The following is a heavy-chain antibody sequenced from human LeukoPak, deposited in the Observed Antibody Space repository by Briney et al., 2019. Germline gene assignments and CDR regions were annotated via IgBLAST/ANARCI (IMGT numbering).Heavy chain of an antibody. D-gene: IGHD2-8*01. Sequence: GGSLTLSCAASGFTVSSNYMSWVRQAPGKGLEWVSVIYSGGSTYDADSVKGRLTISRDNSKNTLYLLMNSLRAEDTAVYYCARVYGPSGANDYWGEGTLVTVS. CDR1: GFTVSSNY. CDR3: ARVYGPSGANDY. V-gene: IGHV3-53*01. J-gene: IGHJ4*01. CDR2: IYSGGST.